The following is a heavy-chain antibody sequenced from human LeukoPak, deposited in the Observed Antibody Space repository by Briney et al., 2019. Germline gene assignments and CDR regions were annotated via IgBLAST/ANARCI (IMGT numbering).Heavy chain of an antibody. CDR3: ARDRRPYYYDSSGYYYFDY. V-gene: IGHV4-38-2*02. D-gene: IGHD3-22*01. CDR1: GYSISSGYY. CDR2: IYHSGST. Sequence: PSETLSLTCTVSGYSISSGYYWGWIRQPPRKGLEWIGSIYHSGSTYYNPSLKSRVTISVDTSKNQFSLKLSSVTAADTAVYYCARDRRPYYYDSSGYYYFDYWGQGTLVTVSS. J-gene: IGHJ4*02.